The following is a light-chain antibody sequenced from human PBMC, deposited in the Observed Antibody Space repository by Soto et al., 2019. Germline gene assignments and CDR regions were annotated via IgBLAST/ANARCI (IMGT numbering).Light chain of an antibody. J-gene: IGKJ1*01. CDR3: QQYNSYPWT. CDR2: DAS. Sequence: IQMTQSPSTLSASVGDRVTITCRASQSISSWLAWYQQKPGKAPKLLIYDASSLESGVPSRFSGSGSGTEFTLTISSLQPDDFATYYYQQYNSYPWTFGHGTKVDIK. CDR1: QSISSW. V-gene: IGKV1-5*01.